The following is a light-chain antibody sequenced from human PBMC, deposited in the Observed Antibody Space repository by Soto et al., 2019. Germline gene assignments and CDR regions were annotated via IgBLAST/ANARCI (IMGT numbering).Light chain of an antibody. J-gene: IGKJ1*01. CDR3: QQYDSSPRT. Sequence: EIVLTQSPATLSLSPGERATLSCRASQSVSSYLAWYQQKPGQAPRLSIYGASSRATGIPDRFSGSGSGTDFTLTISRLEPEDFAVYWCQQYDSSPRTFGQGTKVDIK. V-gene: IGKV3-20*01. CDR2: GAS. CDR1: QSVSSY.